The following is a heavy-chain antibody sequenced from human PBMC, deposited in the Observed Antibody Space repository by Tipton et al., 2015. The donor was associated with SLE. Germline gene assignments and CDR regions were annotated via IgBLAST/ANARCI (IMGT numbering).Heavy chain of an antibody. Sequence: TLSLTCTVSGGSISSHYWSWIRQPPGKGLEWIGYIYYSGSTNYNPSLKSRVTISVDTSKNQFSLKLSSVTAADTAVYYCARDSHYYGSGKGAFDIWGQGTMVTVSS. CDR3: ARDSHYYGSGKGAFDI. V-gene: IGHV4-59*11. CDR1: GGSISSHY. CDR2: IYYSGST. D-gene: IGHD3-10*01. J-gene: IGHJ3*02.